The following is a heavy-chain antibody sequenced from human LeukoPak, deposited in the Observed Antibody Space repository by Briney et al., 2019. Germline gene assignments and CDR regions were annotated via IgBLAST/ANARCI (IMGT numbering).Heavy chain of an antibody. Sequence: PGGSLRLSCVASGFTVSSNYMSWVRQAPGKGLEWVSVIYSGGSTYYTDSVKGRFTISRDNSKNMLYLQLNSLTTEDTALYYCARDFWWLPDYWGQGTLVTVSS. CDR3: ARDFWWLPDY. J-gene: IGHJ4*02. CDR1: GFTVSSNY. CDR2: IYSGGST. V-gene: IGHV3-66*02. D-gene: IGHD3-3*01.